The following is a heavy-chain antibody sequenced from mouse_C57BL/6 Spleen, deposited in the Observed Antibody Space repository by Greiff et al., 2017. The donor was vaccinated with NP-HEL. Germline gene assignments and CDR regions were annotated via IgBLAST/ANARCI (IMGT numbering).Heavy chain of an antibody. CDR2: IHPNSGSI. CDR3: AREDGNYYFDY. CDR1: GYTFTSYW. D-gene: IGHD2-1*01. V-gene: IGHV1-64*01. Sequence: QVQLQQPGAELVKPGASVKLSCKASGYTFTSYWMHWVKQRPGQGLEWIGMIHPNSGSINYNEKFKSKATLTVDKSSSTAYMQLSSLTSEDSAVYDCAREDGNYYFDYWGQGTTLTVSS. J-gene: IGHJ2*01.